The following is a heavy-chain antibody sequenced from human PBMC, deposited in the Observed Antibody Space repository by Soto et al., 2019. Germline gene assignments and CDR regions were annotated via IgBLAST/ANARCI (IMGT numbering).Heavy chain of an antibody. Sequence: QVQLVESGGGVVQPGRSLRLSCAASGFTFSSYGMHWVRQAPGKGLEWVAVIWYDGSNKYYADSVKGRFTISRDNSKNTLYLQMNSLRAEDTAVYYCARELGYCSSPSCPRWFDPWGQGTLVTVSS. V-gene: IGHV3-33*01. J-gene: IGHJ5*02. CDR1: GFTFSSYG. CDR3: ARELGYCSSPSCPRWFDP. D-gene: IGHD2-2*01. CDR2: IWYDGSNK.